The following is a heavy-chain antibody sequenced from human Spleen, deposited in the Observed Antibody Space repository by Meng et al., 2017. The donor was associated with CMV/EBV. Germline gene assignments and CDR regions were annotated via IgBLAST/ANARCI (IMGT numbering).Heavy chain of an antibody. CDR2: IHYTGNT. V-gene: IGHV4-59*01. CDR3: SRGRGYCSSTICRGTDWYFDL. Sequence: GSLRLSCIVSGGSISSYYWSWIRQPPGKGLEWIGYIHYTGNTNYNPSLKSRVTISVDTSKNQFSLRLSSVTAADTAIYYCSRGRGYCSSTICRGTDWYFDLWGRGTLVTVSS. D-gene: IGHD2-2*01. CDR1: GGSISSYY. J-gene: IGHJ2*01.